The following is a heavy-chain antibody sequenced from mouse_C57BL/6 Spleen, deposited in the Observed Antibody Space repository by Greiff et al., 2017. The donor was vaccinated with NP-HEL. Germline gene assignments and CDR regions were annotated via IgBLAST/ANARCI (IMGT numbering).Heavy chain of an antibody. CDR2: IYPGSGST. Sequence: QVQLQQPGAELVKPGASVKMSCKASGYTFTSYWITWVKQRPGQGLEWIGDIYPGSGSTNYNEKFKSKATLTVDTSSSTAYMQLSSLTSEDSAVYYFARSGYGYDGEGLAYWGQGTLVTVSA. CDR3: ARSGYGYDGEGLAY. CDR1: GYTFTSYW. V-gene: IGHV1-55*01. D-gene: IGHD2-2*01. J-gene: IGHJ3*01.